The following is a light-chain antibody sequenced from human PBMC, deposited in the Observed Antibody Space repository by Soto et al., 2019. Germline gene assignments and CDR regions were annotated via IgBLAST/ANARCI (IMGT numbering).Light chain of an antibody. CDR3: SSYTISRLFV. Sequence: QSVLTRPASVSGSPGQSITISCTGTSSDVGAYNYVSWYQHHPGKAPRLMVYEIYNRPSGVSSRFSGSKSGNTASLTISGLQAEDEADYYCSSYTISRLFVFGTGTKLTVL. CDR1: SSDVGAYNY. CDR2: EIY. V-gene: IGLV2-14*01. J-gene: IGLJ1*01.